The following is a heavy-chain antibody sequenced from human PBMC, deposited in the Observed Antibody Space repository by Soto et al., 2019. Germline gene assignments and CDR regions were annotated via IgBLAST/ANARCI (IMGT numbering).Heavy chain of an antibody. D-gene: IGHD3-10*01. J-gene: IGHJ6*02. Sequence: SETLSLTCTVSGGSISSYYWGWIRQPPGKGLEWIGYIYYSGSTNYNPSLKSRVTISVDTSKNQFSLKLSSVTAADTAVYYCARGVAMVRGHYGMDVWGQGTTVTVSS. CDR1: GGSISSYY. CDR3: ARGVAMVRGHYGMDV. V-gene: IGHV4-59*01. CDR2: IYYSGST.